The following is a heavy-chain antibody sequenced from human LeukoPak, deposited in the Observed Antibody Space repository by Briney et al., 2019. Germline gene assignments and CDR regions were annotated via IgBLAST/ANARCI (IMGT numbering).Heavy chain of an antibody. Sequence: GGSLRLSCAASGFTFDDYGMHWVRQAPGKGLEWVSGISWNSGSIGYADSVKGRFTISRDNAKNSLYLQMNSLRVEDTALYYCAKDMGCWGQGTLVTVSS. CDR2: ISWNSGSI. V-gene: IGHV3-9*01. CDR3: AKDMGC. J-gene: IGHJ4*02. CDR1: GFTFDDYG.